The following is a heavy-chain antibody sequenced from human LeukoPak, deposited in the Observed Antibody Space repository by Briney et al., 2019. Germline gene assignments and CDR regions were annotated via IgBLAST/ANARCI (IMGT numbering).Heavy chain of an antibody. J-gene: IGHJ4*02. CDR2: INSDGSST. CDR1: GFTFSSYW. CDR3: AKVFNRGYGDYYFDY. V-gene: IGHV3-74*01. D-gene: IGHD4-17*01. Sequence: GGSLRLSCAASGFTFSSYWMHWVRQAPGKGLVWVSRINSDGSSTSYADSVKGRFTISRDNSKNTLYLQMNSLRAEDTAVYYCAKVFNRGYGDYYFDYWGQGTLVTVSS.